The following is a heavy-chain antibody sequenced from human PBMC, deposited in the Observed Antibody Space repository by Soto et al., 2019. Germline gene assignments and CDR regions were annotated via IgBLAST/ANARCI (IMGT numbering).Heavy chain of an antibody. CDR1: GFSLSNARMG. J-gene: IGHJ5*02. Sequence: QVTLKESGPVLVKPTETLTLTCTVSGFSLSNARMGVSWIRQPPGKALEWLAHIFSNDEKSYSTSLKSRLTISKDTSKSQVVLTMTNMDPVDTATYYCARIWGGYNWNDRAIWFDPWGQGTLVTVSS. CDR3: ARIWGGYNWNDRAIWFDP. V-gene: IGHV2-26*01. D-gene: IGHD1-20*01. CDR2: IFSNDEK.